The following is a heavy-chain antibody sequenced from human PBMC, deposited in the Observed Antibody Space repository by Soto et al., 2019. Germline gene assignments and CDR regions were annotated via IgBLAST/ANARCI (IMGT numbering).Heavy chain of an antibody. CDR3: AKDRTISIAARPDAFDI. D-gene: IGHD6-6*01. Sequence: EVQLLESGGGLVQPGGSLRLSCAASGFTFSSYAMSWVRQAPGKGLEWVSAISGSGGSTYYADSVKGRFTISRDNSKNTLYLQMISLRAEDTAVYYCAKDRTISIAARPDAFDIWGQGTMVTVSS. CDR1: GFTFSSYA. V-gene: IGHV3-23*01. J-gene: IGHJ3*02. CDR2: ISGSGGST.